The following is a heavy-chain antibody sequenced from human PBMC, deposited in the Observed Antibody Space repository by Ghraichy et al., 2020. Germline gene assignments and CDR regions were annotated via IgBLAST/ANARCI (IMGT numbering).Heavy chain of an antibody. D-gene: IGHD3-22*01. Sequence: SETLSLTCTVSGDSVSRGSYYWGWIRQRPGEGLEWIGYIYYSGSTYYSPTLKTRAVISVDTSQNLFSLRMTSVTAADMAVYYCARGGGNYFDSSGEFHEWGQGTQVTVSS. CDR3: ARGGGNYFDSSGEFHE. V-gene: IGHV4-31*03. CDR2: IYYSGST. CDR1: GDSVSRGSYY. J-gene: IGHJ1*01.